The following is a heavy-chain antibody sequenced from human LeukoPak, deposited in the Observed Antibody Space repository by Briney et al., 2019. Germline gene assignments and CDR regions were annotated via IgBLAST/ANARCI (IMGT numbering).Heavy chain of an antibody. CDR1: GYSISSGYY. CDR2: IYHSGST. D-gene: IGHD4-17*01. J-gene: IGHJ4*02. CDR3: ARSWATVTTRRRFDY. Sequence: SETLSLTCTVSGYSISSGYYWGWIRQPPGKGLEWIGSIYHSGSTYYNPSLKSRVTISVDTSKNQFSLKLSSVTAADTAVYYCARSWATVTTRRRFDYWGQGTLVTVSS. V-gene: IGHV4-38-2*02.